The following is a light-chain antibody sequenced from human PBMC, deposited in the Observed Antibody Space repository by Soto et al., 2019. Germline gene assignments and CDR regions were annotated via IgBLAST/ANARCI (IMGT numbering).Light chain of an antibody. J-gene: IGKJ1*01. CDR2: WAS. Sequence: DIVMTQSPDSLAVSLGERATINCKSAQSVLYSSNNKNYLAWYQQKPGQPPKLLIYWASTRQSGVPDRFIGGGSGTDLTLTISSLQAEDVAVYYCQQYYSTPPWTFGQGTKVEIK. CDR1: QSVLYSSNNKNY. CDR3: QQYYSTPPWT. V-gene: IGKV4-1*01.